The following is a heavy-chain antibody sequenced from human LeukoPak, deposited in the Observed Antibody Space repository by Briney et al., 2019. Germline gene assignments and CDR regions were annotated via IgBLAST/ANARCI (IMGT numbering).Heavy chain of an antibody. D-gene: IGHD2-2*01. CDR1: GFTFSSRG. CDR2: TSYDGRSK. CDR3: AKDRLVVAPASMTSNFDS. V-gene: IGHV3-30*18. J-gene: IGHJ4*02. Sequence: GGSLRLSCAVSGFTFSSRGMHWVRQAPGKGLEWVAVTSYDGRSKYYADSVRGRFTISRDNSKNTLYLQMDSLRAEDSAMYYCAKDRLVVAPASMTSNFDSWGQGTLVTVSS.